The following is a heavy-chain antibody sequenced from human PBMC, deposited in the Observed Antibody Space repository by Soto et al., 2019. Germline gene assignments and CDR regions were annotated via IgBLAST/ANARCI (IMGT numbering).Heavy chain of an antibody. D-gene: IGHD6-19*01. Sequence: PGGSLRLSCAASGFTFSSYWMHWVRQAPGKGLVWVSRINSDGSSTSYADSVKGRFTISRDNAKNTLYLQMNSLRAEDTAVYYCARASGWHDYYYYGMYVWGQGTTVTVSS. V-gene: IGHV3-74*01. J-gene: IGHJ6*02. CDR1: GFTFSSYW. CDR3: ARASGWHDYYYYGMYV. CDR2: INSDGSST.